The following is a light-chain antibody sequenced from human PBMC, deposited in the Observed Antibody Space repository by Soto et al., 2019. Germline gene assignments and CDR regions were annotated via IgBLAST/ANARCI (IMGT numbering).Light chain of an antibody. J-gene: IGKJ1*01. V-gene: IGKV3-20*01. CDR2: GTS. Sequence: EIVLTQSPGPLSLSPGERATLSCRASQSVTDSFLAWYQQRPGQAPRVLIYGTSSRATGIPDRFSGSGSGTDFTLAISRLEPEEFAVYYCQQYGSSGTVGQGTKVDI. CDR3: QQYGSSGT. CDR1: QSVTDSF.